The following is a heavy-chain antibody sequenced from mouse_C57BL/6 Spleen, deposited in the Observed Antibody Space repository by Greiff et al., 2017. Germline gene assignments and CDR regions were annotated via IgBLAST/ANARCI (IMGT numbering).Heavy chain of an antibody. D-gene: IGHD1-1*01. CDR1: GYSFTGYF. CDR2: INPYNGDT. J-gene: IGHJ4*01. V-gene: IGHV1-20*01. Sequence: DVQLQESGPELVKPGDSVKISCKASGYSFTGYFMNWVMQSHGKSLEWIGRINPYNGDTFYNQKFKGKATVTVDKSSSTAHMEIRSLTSEDSAVYYCVRHLITTIGEVYAMDYWGQGTSATVSS. CDR3: VRHLITTIGEVYAMDY.